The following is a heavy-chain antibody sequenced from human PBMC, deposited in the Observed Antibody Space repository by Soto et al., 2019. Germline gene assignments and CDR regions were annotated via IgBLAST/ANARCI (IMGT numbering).Heavy chain of an antibody. CDR3: ARGPLVVLNYFES. J-gene: IGHJ4*02. CDR1: GGTFRNYP. CDR2: IFPLTDIP. Sequence: QVQLVQSGTEVKKPGSSVKVSCKASGGTFRNYPINWVRQAPGQGLEWMGSIFPLTDIPDYAQNFQARLTISADKSTSTAYMELSSLTSDDTAMDFGARGPLVVLNYFESWGQGTLVTVSS. V-gene: IGHV1-69*02.